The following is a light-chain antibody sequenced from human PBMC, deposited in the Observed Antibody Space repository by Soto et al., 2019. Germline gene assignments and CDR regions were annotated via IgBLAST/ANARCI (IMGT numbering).Light chain of an antibody. V-gene: IGKV1-27*01. J-gene: IGKJ3*01. CDR1: QGISNY. CDR2: GAS. CDR3: QKYNSAPFT. Sequence: DIQMTQSPSSLSASVGDRVTITCRASQGISNYLAWYQQKPGKVPKLLIYGASTLQSGVPSLFSGSGSGTDLTLTMCSRQPEDVATYYCQKYNSAPFTVGPGTKVDIK.